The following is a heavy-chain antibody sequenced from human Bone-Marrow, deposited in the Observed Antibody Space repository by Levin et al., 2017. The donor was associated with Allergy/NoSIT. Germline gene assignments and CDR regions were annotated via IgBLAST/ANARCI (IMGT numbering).Heavy chain of an antibody. CDR2: FTPEDGET. CDR3: ATDVYDFNWGSHRYTRDY. D-gene: IGHD3-16*02. CDR1: GYNLTKLS. V-gene: IGHV1-24*01. J-gene: IGHJ4*02. Sequence: KTGESLKISCKLSGYNLTKLSIHWVRRAPGKGLEWMGGFTPEDGETVYAKKFQDRVTMSEDTSTDTAYMEVRSLSSDDTAVYFCATDVYDFNWGSHRYTRDYWGQGTLVTVSS.